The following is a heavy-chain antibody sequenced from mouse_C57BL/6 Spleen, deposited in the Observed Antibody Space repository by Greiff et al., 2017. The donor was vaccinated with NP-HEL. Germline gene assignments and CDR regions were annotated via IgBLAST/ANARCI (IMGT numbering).Heavy chain of an antibody. CDR3: ARKRGYYGFYAMDD. D-gene: IGHD2-2*01. J-gene: IGHJ4*01. CDR2: IWSGGST. CDR1: GFSLTSYG. V-gene: IGHV2-2*01. Sequence: VKLVESGPGLVQPSQRLSIPCTVSGFSLTSYGVHWVRQSPGKGLEWLGVIWSGGSTDYNAAFISRLSISKDNSKSQVFFKMNSLQADDTAIYYCARKRGYYGFYAMDDWGQGTSVTVSS.